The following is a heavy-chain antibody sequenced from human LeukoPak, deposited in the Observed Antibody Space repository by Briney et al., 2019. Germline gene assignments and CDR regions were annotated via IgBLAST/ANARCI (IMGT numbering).Heavy chain of an antibody. V-gene: IGHV3-66*04. CDR1: GFTVSSNY. J-gene: IGHJ4*02. D-gene: IGHD6-6*01. CDR2: IYSGGST. CDR3: AGHARSSFLVY. Sequence: GGSLRLSCAASGFTVSSNYMSWVRQAPGKGLEWVSVIYSGGSTYYADSVKGRFTISRDNGRNSLFLQMNSLRAEDTATYYCAGHARSSFLVYWGQGILVTVST.